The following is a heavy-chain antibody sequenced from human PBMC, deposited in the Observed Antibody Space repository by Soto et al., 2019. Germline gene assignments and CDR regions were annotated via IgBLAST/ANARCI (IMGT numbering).Heavy chain of an antibody. D-gene: IGHD3-3*01. Sequence: GASVEVSCKASGGAFSSYAISWVRQAPGQGLEWMGGIIPIFGTANYAQKFQGRVTITADESTSTAYMELSSLRSEDTAVYYCATAIFGVVITGLDYWGQGTLVTVSS. CDR2: IIPIFGTA. J-gene: IGHJ4*02. V-gene: IGHV1-69*13. CDR1: GGAFSSYA. CDR3: ATAIFGVVITGLDY.